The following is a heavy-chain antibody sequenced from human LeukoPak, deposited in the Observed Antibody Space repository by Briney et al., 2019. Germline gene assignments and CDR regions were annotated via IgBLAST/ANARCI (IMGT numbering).Heavy chain of an antibody. D-gene: IGHD3-10*01. CDR2: INPSGGST. CDR3: ARGGSSVSYYYMDV. Sequence: ASVKVSCKASGYTFTSYYIHWVRQAPGQGLEWMGIINPSGGSTSYAQKLQGRVTMTWDASTSTLYMELSSLRSEGTAVYYCARGGSSVSYYYMDVWGKGTTVTVSS. V-gene: IGHV1-46*04. J-gene: IGHJ6*03. CDR1: GYTFTSYY.